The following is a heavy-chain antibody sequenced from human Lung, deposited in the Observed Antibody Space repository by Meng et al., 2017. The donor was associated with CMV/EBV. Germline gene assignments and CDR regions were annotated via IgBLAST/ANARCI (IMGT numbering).Heavy chain of an antibody. CDR1: GYSFTSYS. CDR3: ARAWDTSGF. V-gene: IGHV7-4-1*02. J-gene: IGHJ4*02. CDR2: INTYSGNP. D-gene: IGHD3-22*01. Sequence: QEQLVHSGSELKKPGASVKVSCKASGYSFTSYSLNWLRQAPGQGLEWLGWINTYSGNPTYAQGFTGRIVFSLDTSVSTAYLQISSLKAEDTAVYYCARAWDTSGFWGQGTLVTVSS.